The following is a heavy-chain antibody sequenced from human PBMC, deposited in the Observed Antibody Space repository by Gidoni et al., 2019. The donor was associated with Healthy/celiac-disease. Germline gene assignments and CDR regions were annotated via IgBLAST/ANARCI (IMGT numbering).Heavy chain of an antibody. CDR3: TRGDYDFWSGYPTSYYFDY. J-gene: IGHJ4*02. CDR1: GFTFGDYA. D-gene: IGHD3-3*01. V-gene: IGHV3-49*03. CDR2: IRSKAYGGTT. Sequence: EVQLVESGGGLVQPGRSLRLSCTASGFTFGDYAMSWFRQAPGKGLEWVGFIRSKAYGGTTEYAASVKGRFTISRDDSKSIAYLQMNSLKTEDTAVYYCTRGDYDFWSGYPTSYYFDYWGQGTLVTVSS.